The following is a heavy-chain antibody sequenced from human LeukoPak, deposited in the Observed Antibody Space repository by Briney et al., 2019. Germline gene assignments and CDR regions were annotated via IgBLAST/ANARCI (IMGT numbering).Heavy chain of an antibody. D-gene: IGHD2-15*01. J-gene: IGHJ5*02. CDR3: ALGGGLRGWFDP. V-gene: IGHV1-24*01. CDR2: FDPEDGET. CDR1: GYMFTELS. Sequence: ASVKVSCKVSGYMFTELSMHWVRQAPGKGLEWMGGFDPEDGETIYAQKFQGRVTMTEDTSTDTAYMEVSSLRSEDTAVYYCALGGGLRGWFDPWGQGTLVTVSS.